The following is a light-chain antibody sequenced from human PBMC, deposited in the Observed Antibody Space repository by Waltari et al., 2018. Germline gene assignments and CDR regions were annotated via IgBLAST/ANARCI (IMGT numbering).Light chain of an antibody. J-gene: IGKJ2*01. CDR1: QSVSSN. CDR3: QQHNNWPPEYT. CDR2: SAS. V-gene: IGKV3-15*01. Sequence: EIVMTQSPDTLSVSPGERATLSCRPSQSVSSNLAWYQQKPGQAPRLLIYSASTRASGMPARFSGSGSGTEFTLTISSLQSEDFAVYYCQQHNNWPPEYTFGQGTKLEIK.